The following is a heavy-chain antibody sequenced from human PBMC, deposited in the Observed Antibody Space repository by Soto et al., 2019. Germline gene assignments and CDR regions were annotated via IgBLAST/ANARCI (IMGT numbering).Heavy chain of an antibody. CDR3: ARDRVAARSENWFDP. CDR1: GFTFSSYA. Sequence: EVQLLESGGGLVQPGGSLRLSCAASGFTFSSYAMSWVRQAPGKGLEWVSAISGSGGSTYYADSVKGRFTISRDNSKNTLYLQMNSLRAEDTAVYYCARDRVAARSENWFDPWGQGTLVTVSS. D-gene: IGHD6-6*01. J-gene: IGHJ5*02. CDR2: ISGSGGST. V-gene: IGHV3-23*01.